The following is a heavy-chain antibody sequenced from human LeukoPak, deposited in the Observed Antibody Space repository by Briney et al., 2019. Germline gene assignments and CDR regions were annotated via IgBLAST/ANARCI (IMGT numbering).Heavy chain of an antibody. CDR1: GGTFSSYA. Sequence: SVKLSCKASGGTFSSYAISWVRQAPGQGLEWMGGIIPIFGTANYAQKFQGRVTITADESTSTAYMELSSLRSEDTAVYYCARGEVPAAYTFDYWGQGTLVTVSS. CDR3: ARGEVPAAYTFDY. V-gene: IGHV1-69*13. J-gene: IGHJ4*02. D-gene: IGHD2-2*01. CDR2: IIPIFGTA.